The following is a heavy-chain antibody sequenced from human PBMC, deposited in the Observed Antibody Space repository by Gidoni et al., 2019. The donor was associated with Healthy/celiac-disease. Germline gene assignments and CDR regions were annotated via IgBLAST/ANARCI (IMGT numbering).Heavy chain of an antibody. CDR2: IRSKANSYAT. Sequence: EVQLVESGGGLVQPGGSLQLPCPASGFTFSGAAMHCVRQASGKGLAWVGRIRSKANSYATAYAASVKGRFTISRDDSKNTAYLQMNSLKTEDTAVYYCTFYDYNNYWGQGTLVTVSS. J-gene: IGHJ4*02. CDR3: TFYDYNNY. V-gene: IGHV3-73*02. D-gene: IGHD4-4*01. CDR1: GFTFSGAA.